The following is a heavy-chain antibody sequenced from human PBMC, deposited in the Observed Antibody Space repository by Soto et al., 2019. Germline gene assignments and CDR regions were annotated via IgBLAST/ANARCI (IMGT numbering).Heavy chain of an antibody. CDR1: AFSLTTSGVG. D-gene: IGHD1-1*01. CDR3: AHTRGGANSALIDY. V-gene: IGHV2-5*02. CDR2: IYWDDDK. J-gene: IGHJ4*02. Sequence: QITLKESGPTLVKPTQTLTLTCTFSAFSLTTSGVGVAWIRQPPGKALEWLALIYWDDDKRYSPSLKSRLTVTKDTSKNQVVLTMTNMDPVDTATYFCAHTRGGANSALIDYWGQGTLVTVSS.